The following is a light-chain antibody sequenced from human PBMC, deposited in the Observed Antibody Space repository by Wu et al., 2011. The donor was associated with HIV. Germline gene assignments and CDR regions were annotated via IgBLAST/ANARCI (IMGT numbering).Light chain of an antibody. CDR3: QQRSTWPVT. Sequence: GRATLSCRASQGVGMFLAWYQQRDGQSPRLLIYDVSKRATGIPARFSGSGSGRDFTLTISSLEPEDSAVYYCQQRSTWPVTFGQGTRLEIK. J-gene: IGKJ5*01. CDR2: DVS. CDR1: QGVGMF. V-gene: IGKV3-11*02.